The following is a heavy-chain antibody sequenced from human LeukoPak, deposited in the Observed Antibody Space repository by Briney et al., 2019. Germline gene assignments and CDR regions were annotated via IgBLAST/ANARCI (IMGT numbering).Heavy chain of an antibody. CDR1: GYSFTSYW. V-gene: IGHV5-51*01. CDR3: ARQGQLWSFSSDY. CDR2: IYPGESDT. Sequence: GESLKISCKGSGYSFTSYWIGWVRQMPGKGLEWMGIIYPGESDTRYSPSFQGQVTISADKSISTAYLQWSGLKASDTAMYYCARQGQLWSFSSDYWGQGTLVTVSS. D-gene: IGHD5-18*01. J-gene: IGHJ4*02.